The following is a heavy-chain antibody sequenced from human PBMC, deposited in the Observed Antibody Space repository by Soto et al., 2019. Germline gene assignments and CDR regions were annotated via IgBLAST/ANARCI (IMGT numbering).Heavy chain of an antibody. CDR1: GFTFSNAW. CDR3: TTDQPENGGIAAAGPYYFDY. J-gene: IGHJ4*02. V-gene: IGHV3-15*01. D-gene: IGHD6-13*01. Sequence: GGSLRLSCAASGFTFSNAWMSWVRQAPGKGLEWVGSIKSKTDGGSTDYAAPVKGRFTISRDESKNTLYMQMNSLKTEDPAVYYCTTDQPENGGIAAAGPYYFDYWGQGTLVTVSS. CDR2: IKSKTDGGST.